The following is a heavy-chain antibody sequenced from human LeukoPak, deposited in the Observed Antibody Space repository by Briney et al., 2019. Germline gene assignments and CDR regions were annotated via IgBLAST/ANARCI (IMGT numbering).Heavy chain of an antibody. J-gene: IGHJ4*02. Sequence: PGGSLRLSCAASGLTVNNYAMSWVRQAPGRGLKWVSGISGSGDSTYYADSVKGRFTISRDNSKNTLYLQMNSLRAEDTAVYYCARGRYCSRTSCYIDYWGQGTLVTVSS. V-gene: IGHV3-23*01. CDR1: GLTVNNYA. CDR2: ISGSGDST. CDR3: ARGRYCSRTSCYIDY. D-gene: IGHD2-2*02.